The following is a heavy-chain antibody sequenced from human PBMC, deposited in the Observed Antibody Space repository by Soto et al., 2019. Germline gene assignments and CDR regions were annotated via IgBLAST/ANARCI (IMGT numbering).Heavy chain of an antibody. V-gene: IGHV3-23*01. CDR3: AKSPLSIVLMVYAMSSWFDP. Sequence: PGGSLRLSCAASGFTFSSYAMSWVRQAPGKGLEWVSAISVSGGSTYYADSVKGRFTISRDNSKNTLYLQMNSLRAEDTAVYYCAKSPLSIVLMVYAMSSWFDPWGQGTLVTVSS. CDR2: ISVSGGST. CDR1: GFTFSSYA. J-gene: IGHJ5*02. D-gene: IGHD2-8*01.